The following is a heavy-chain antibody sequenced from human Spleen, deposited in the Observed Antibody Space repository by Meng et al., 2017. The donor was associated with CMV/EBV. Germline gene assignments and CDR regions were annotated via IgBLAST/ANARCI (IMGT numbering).Heavy chain of an antibody. V-gene: IGHV4-59*12. D-gene: IGHD6-13*01. CDR3: ARRQQLEENYYYYYGMDV. Sequence: SETLSLTCTVSGGSISSYYWSWIRQPPGKGLEWIGYIYYSGSTNYNPSLKSRVTISVDTSKNQFSLKLSSVTAADTAVYYCARRQQLEENYYYYYGMDVWGQGTTVTVSS. CDR2: IYYSGST. CDR1: GGSISSYY. J-gene: IGHJ6*02.